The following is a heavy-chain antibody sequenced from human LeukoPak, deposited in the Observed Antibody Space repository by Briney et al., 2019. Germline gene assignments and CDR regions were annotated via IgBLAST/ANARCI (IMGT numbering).Heavy chain of an antibody. J-gene: IGHJ4*02. Sequence: SETLSLTCTVSGGSISSYYWSWIRQPPGKGLEWIGYIYYSGSTDHNPSLKSRVTISVDTSKNQFSLKLSSVTAADTAVYYCARGATMVRGVYFFDYWGQGTLVTVSS. CDR3: ARGATMVRGVYFFDY. CDR2: IYYSGST. CDR1: GGSISSYY. D-gene: IGHD3-10*01. V-gene: IGHV4-59*01.